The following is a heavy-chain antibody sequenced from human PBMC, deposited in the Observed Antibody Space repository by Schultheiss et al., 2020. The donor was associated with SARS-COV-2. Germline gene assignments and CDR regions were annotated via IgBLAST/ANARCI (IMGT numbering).Heavy chain of an antibody. V-gene: IGHV3-48*03. CDR2: ISSSASTI. J-gene: IGHJ4*02. D-gene: IGHD3-22*01. Sequence: GGSLRLSCAASGFTFSSYEMNWVRQAPGKGLEWVSYISSSASTIYYADSVKGRFTISRDNAKNSLYLQMNSLSAEDTAVYYCARVGNYYDSSGYYSFDYWGQGTLVTVSS. CDR1: GFTFSSYE. CDR3: ARVGNYYDSSGYYSFDY.